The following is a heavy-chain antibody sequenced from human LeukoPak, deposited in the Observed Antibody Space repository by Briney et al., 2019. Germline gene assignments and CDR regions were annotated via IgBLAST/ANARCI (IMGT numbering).Heavy chain of an antibody. V-gene: IGHV4-59*01. D-gene: IGHD3-9*01. CDR3: AKVPGRYLDFLWYFDL. Sequence: SETLSLTCSVSGDSFSSFHWHWIRQPPGKGLEWIGYIFHTGSTNYNPSLERRVTMSVDTSKNQFSLHLTSVTDADTAVYYCAKVPGRYLDFLWYFDLWGRGTLVTVSS. CDR2: IFHTGST. J-gene: IGHJ2*01. CDR1: GDSFSSFH.